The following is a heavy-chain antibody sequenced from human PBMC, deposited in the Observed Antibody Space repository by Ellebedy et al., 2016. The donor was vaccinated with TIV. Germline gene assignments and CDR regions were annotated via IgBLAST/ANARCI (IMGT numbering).Heavy chain of an antibody. CDR1: GGSINSYY. V-gene: IGHV4-59*01. Sequence: SETLSLXXTVSGGSINSYYWSWIRQPPGKGLEWIGYIYYSGSTNYNPSLKSRVTISVDTSKNQFSLKLSSVTAADTAVYYCASRAIFGMGIDAFDIWGQGTMVTVSS. CDR3: ASRAIFGMGIDAFDI. D-gene: IGHD3-3*01. J-gene: IGHJ3*02. CDR2: IYYSGST.